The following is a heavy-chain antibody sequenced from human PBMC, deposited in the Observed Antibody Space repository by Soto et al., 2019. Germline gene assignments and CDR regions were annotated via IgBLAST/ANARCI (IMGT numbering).Heavy chain of an antibody. CDR2: IPSSGGTI. V-gene: IGHV3-48*03. CDR3: ARDGTGDFWSGYFTSFDY. Sequence: EVQLVESGGGLVQPGGSLRLSCAASGFTFSSFEMNWDGQAPGKGPEWGSYIPSSGGTIYYAECVKGRFTTSRDNAKNSLFLQMNSLRADDTAIYYCARDGTGDFWSGYFTSFDYWGQGTLVTVSS. CDR1: GFTFSSFE. D-gene: IGHD3-3*01. J-gene: IGHJ4*02.